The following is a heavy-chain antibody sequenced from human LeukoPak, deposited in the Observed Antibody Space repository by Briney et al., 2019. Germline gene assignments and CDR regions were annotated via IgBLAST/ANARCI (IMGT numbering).Heavy chain of an antibody. CDR1: GASISSGYW. J-gene: IGHJ4*02. Sequence: PSGTLSPTCAVSGASISSGYWWSWVRQPPGKGLEWIGEIYHSGSTNHNPSLKSRVTISVDKSKSQFSLNLSSVTAADTAVYYCARDDTGVIRGIRFHYWGQGTLVTVSS. CDR3: ARDDTGVIRGIRFHY. CDR2: IYHSGST. D-gene: IGHD3-10*01. V-gene: IGHV4-4*02.